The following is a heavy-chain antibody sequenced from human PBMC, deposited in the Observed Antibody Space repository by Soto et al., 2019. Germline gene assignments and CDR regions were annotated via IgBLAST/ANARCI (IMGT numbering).Heavy chain of an antibody. D-gene: IGHD2-8*01. Sequence: RASVKVSCKASGYTFTGYYMHWVRQAPGQGLEWMGWINPNSGGTNYAQKFQGWVTMTRDTSISTAYMELSRLRSDDTAVYYCAREGRCTNGVCYFPADSYYYYGMDVWGQGTTVTVSS. V-gene: IGHV1-2*04. CDR2: INPNSGGT. CDR1: GYTFTGYY. J-gene: IGHJ6*02. CDR3: AREGRCTNGVCYFPADSYYYYGMDV.